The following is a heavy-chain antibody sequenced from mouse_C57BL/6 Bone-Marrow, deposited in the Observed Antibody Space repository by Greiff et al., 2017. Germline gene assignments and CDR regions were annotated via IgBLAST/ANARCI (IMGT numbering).Heavy chain of an antibody. V-gene: IGHV1-81*01. D-gene: IGHD1-1*01. CDR3: ARLTYNYGSIYVAWFAY. Sequence: QVQLQQSGAELARPGASVKLSCKASGYTFTSYGISWVKQSTGQGLEWIGEIYPRSGNTYYNEKFKGKATLTADKSSSTAYMELRSLTSEDSAVYFWARLTYNYGSIYVAWFAYWGQGTLVTVSA. CDR2: IYPRSGNT. CDR1: GYTFTSYG. J-gene: IGHJ3*01.